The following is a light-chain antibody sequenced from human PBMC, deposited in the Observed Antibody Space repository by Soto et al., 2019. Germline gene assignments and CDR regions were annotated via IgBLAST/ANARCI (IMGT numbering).Light chain of an antibody. Sequence: DIQMTQSPSSLSASVGDRVTITCRASQGVSAYLLWYQQTQGRAPKLLIYAASNLVSGVPSRFSGSGSGTNFTPTSSMLQDDDFATYYCQQSYLTPHTFGQGTKLETK. CDR2: AAS. V-gene: IGKV1-39*01. J-gene: IGKJ2*01. CDR1: QGVSAY. CDR3: QQSYLTPHT.